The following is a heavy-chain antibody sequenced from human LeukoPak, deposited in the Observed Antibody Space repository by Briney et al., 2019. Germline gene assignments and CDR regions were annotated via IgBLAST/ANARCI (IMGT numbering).Heavy chain of an antibody. J-gene: IGHJ4*02. Sequence: GGSLRLSCAASGFTFSSYSMNWVRQAPGKGLEWVSYISSSSSTIYYADSVKGRFTISRDNAKNSLYLQMNSLRAEDTAVYYCASCLDILTGPFGYWGQGTLVTASS. D-gene: IGHD3-9*01. CDR3: ASCLDILTGPFGY. CDR2: ISSSSSTI. V-gene: IGHV3-48*04. CDR1: GFTFSSYS.